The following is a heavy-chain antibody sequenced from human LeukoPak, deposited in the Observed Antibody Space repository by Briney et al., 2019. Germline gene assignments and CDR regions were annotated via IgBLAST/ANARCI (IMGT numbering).Heavy chain of an antibody. CDR1: GGTFSSYA. J-gene: IGHJ6*02. D-gene: IGHD6-19*01. CDR2: IIPIFGTA. V-gene: IGHV1-69*13. CDR3: ARTSYSSGWPNYYYYGMDV. Sequence: AVKVSCKASGGTFSSYAISWVRQAPGQGLEWMGGIIPIFGTANYAQKFQGRVTITADESTSTAYMELSSLRSEDTAVYYCARTSYSSGWPNYYYYGMDVWGQGTTVTVSS.